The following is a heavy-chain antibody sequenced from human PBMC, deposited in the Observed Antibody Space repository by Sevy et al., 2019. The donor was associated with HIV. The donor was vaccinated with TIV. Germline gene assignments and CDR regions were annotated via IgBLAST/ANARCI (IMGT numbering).Heavy chain of an antibody. CDR1: GFTFSDHY. V-gene: IGHV3-72*01. CDR3: TRVGSLWYFDL. D-gene: IGHD3-10*01. Sequence: GGSLRLSCAASGFTFSDHYMDWVRQAPGKGLEWVGRVRNKVNSYTTEYAASVKDRFTISRDDTQNSLYLQMNSLKTEDTAVYYCTRVGSLWYFDLWGRGTLVTVSS. CDR2: VRNKVNSYTT. J-gene: IGHJ2*01.